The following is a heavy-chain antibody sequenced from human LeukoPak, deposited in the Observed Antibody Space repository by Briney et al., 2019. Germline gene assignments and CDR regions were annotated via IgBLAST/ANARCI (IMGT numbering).Heavy chain of an antibody. Sequence: PSQTLSLTCTVSGGSISSGSYYWSWIRQPAGKGLGWIGRIYTSGSTNYNPSLKSRVTISVDTSKNQFSLKLSSVTAADTAVYYCARELIEYYFDYWGQGTLVTVSS. CDR1: GGSISSGSYY. D-gene: IGHD3-16*01. V-gene: IGHV4-61*02. CDR3: ARELIEYYFDY. CDR2: IYTSGST. J-gene: IGHJ4*02.